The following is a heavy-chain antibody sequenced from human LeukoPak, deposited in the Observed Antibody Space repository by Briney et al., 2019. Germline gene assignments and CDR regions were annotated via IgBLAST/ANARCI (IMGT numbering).Heavy chain of an antibody. CDR2: TIPIFGTA. Sequence: GASVKVSCKASGGTFSSYAISWVRQAPGQGLEWMGGTIPIFGTANYAQKFQGRVTITADKSTSTAYMELSSLRSEDTAAYYCARDGGGESGGERPLVYYYYMDVWGKGTTVTVSS. CDR3: ARDGGGESGGERPLVYYYYMDV. V-gene: IGHV1-69*06. J-gene: IGHJ6*03. D-gene: IGHD1-1*01. CDR1: GGTFSSYA.